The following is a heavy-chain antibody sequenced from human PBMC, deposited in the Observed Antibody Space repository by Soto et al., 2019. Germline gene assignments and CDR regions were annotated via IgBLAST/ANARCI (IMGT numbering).Heavy chain of an antibody. CDR3: ARSKATGYYFY. V-gene: IGHV1-18*01. CDR1: GYTFNSYG. CDR2: ISGNNGNS. Sequence: GVSVEVSCKTSGYTFNSYGITWLRQAPGQGLEWMGWISGNNGNSNYAQKLQDRVTMTTDASTTTAYMELRSLTSDDTAVYFCARSKATGYYFYWGQGTQVPVSS. J-gene: IGHJ4*02. D-gene: IGHD3-9*01.